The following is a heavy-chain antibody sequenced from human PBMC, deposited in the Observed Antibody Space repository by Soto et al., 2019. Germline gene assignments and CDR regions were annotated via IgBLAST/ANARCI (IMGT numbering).Heavy chain of an antibody. CDR3: ARGGSYSTSWSMDYYYGMDV. CDR2: ISSSSTYT. CDR1: GFAFSDYY. J-gene: IGHJ6*02. V-gene: IGHV3-11*06. D-gene: IGHD6-13*01. Sequence: PGGSLRLSCAASGFAFSDYYMSWIRQAPGKGLECVSYISSSSTYTNYADSVKGRFTISRDNAKNSLYLQMNSLRAEDTAVYYCARGGSYSTSWSMDYYYGMDVWGQGTTVTVS.